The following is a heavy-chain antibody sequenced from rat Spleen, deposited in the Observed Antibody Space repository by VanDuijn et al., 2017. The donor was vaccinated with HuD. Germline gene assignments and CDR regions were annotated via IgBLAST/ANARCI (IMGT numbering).Heavy chain of an antibody. J-gene: IGHJ4*01. Sequence: EVQLVESGGGLVQPGRSLKLSCATSGFTFSDYYMAWVRQAPTKGLDWVATISYDGSTTYYRDSVKGRFTISRDNGKTTLYLEMDSLQSEDTATYYCARHGRGERTYYYVLDAWGQGASVTVSS. CDR3: ARHGRGERTYYYVLDA. D-gene: IGHD4-3*01. CDR2: ISYDGSTT. V-gene: IGHV5-7*01. CDR1: GFTFSDYY.